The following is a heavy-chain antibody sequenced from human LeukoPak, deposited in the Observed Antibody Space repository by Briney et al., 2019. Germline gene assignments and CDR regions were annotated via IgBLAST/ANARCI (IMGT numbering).Heavy chain of an antibody. Sequence: SETLSLTCTVSGGSISSYSWSWIRQPAGKGLEWIGRIYTSGSTNYNPSLKSRVTMSVDTSKNQFSLKLSSVTAADTAVYYCARDRLTMVRGVPPYGMDVWGQGTTVTVSS. V-gene: IGHV4-4*07. CDR1: GGSISSYS. CDR3: ARDRLTMVRGVPPYGMDV. J-gene: IGHJ6*02. D-gene: IGHD3-10*01. CDR2: IYTSGST.